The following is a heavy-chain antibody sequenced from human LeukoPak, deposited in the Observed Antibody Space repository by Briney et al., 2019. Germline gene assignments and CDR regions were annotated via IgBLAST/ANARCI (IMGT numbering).Heavy chain of an antibody. V-gene: IGHV3-33*01. CDR3: ASEVSTYFHDFRCSGSRDALYF. CDR2: IRYDGSRK. Sequence: GGSLRLSCVASGLTFSSSGMHWVRQAPGKGLEWVAVIRYDGSRKYYADSVKGRFTISRDNSKNTLYLQMNSLGAKDTAVYYCASEVSTYFHDFRCSGSRDALYFWGQGTMVTVSS. J-gene: IGHJ3*01. D-gene: IGHD3/OR15-3a*01. CDR1: GLTFSSSG.